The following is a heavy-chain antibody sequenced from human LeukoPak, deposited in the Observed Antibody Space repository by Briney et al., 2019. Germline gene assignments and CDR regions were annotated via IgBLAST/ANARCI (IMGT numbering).Heavy chain of an antibody. CDR2: ISAYNGNT. CDR3: ALIAYCGGDCYPLDY. CDR1: GYTFTSYG. J-gene: IGHJ4*02. Sequence: ASVKVSCKASGYTFTSYGISWVRQAPGQGLEWMGWISAYNGNTNYAQELQGRVTMTTDTSTSTAYMELRSLRSDDTAVYYCALIAYCGGDCYPLDYWGQGTLVTVSS. D-gene: IGHD2-21*02. V-gene: IGHV1-18*01.